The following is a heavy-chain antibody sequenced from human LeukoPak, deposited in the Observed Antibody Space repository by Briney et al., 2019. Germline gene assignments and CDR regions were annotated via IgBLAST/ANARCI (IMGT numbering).Heavy chain of an antibody. D-gene: IGHD1-26*01. CDR1: GASISSYY. V-gene: IGHV4-4*07. Sequence: SETLSLTCTVSGASISSYYWSWVRQPAGKGLEWIGRISASGSTNYSPSLKSRFTMSLDASKNQFSLKLTSVTAADTAVYYCARDGGATGAFGYWGQGTLVTVSS. CDR2: ISASGST. J-gene: IGHJ4*02. CDR3: ARDGGATGAFGY.